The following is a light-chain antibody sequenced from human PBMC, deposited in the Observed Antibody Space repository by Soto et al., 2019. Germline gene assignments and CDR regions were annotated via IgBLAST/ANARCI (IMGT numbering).Light chain of an antibody. Sequence: DIQMTQSPSSLSAFVGDRVTITCRASQSISNYLNWYQQKPGKAPKVLIYAASNLQSGVPSRFSGSGSGTDFALTISSLQPEDFATYYCQQGYSTPITFGQGTRLEIK. J-gene: IGKJ5*01. CDR1: QSISNY. V-gene: IGKV1-39*01. CDR2: AAS. CDR3: QQGYSTPIT.